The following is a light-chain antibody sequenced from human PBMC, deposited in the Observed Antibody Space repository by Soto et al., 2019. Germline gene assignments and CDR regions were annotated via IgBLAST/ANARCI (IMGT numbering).Light chain of an antibody. Sequence: DIVMTQSPDSLAVSLGERATINCKSSQTVLHGSNYLAWYQQRPGQPPKLLIYWASTRESGVPGRFSGSGSETDFTLTFSSLKAEDVAIYYCQQYYTTPVTFGQGTKVELK. J-gene: IGKJ1*01. V-gene: IGKV4-1*01. CDR3: QQYYTTPVT. CDR1: QTVLHGSNY. CDR2: WAS.